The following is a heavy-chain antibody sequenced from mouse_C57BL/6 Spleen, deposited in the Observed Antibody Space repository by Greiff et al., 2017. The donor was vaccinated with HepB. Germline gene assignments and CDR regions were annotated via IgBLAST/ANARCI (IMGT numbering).Heavy chain of an antibody. CDR3: ARGDYGSHPLYWYFDV. D-gene: IGHD1-1*01. J-gene: IGHJ1*03. CDR2: IHPNSGST. Sequence: QVQLQQPGAELVKPGASVKLSCKASGYTFTSYWMHWVKQRPGQGLEWIGMIHPNSGSTNYNEKFKSKATLTVDKSSSTDYMQLSSLTSEDSAVYYCARGDYGSHPLYWYFDVWGTGTTVTVSS. CDR1: GYTFTSYW. V-gene: IGHV1-64*01.